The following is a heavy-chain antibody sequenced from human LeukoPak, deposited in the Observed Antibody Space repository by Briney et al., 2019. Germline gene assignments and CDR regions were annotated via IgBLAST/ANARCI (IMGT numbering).Heavy chain of an antibody. CDR1: GFTFDDYA. Sequence: GRSLRLSCAASGFTFDDYAMHWVRQAPGKGLEWVSGISWNSGSIGYADSVKGRFTISRDNAKNSLYLQMNSLRAEDTALYYCAKDRLWFGEPAGDYFDYWGQGTLVTVSS. CDR3: AKDRLWFGEPAGDYFDY. CDR2: ISWNSGSI. D-gene: IGHD3-10*01. V-gene: IGHV3-9*01. J-gene: IGHJ4*02.